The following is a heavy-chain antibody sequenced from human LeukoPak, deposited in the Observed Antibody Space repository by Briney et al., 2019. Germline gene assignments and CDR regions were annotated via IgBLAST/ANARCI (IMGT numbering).Heavy chain of an antibody. CDR3: ARGDPLMYYYYYGMDV. Sequence: AASVKVSCEASGYTFTSYDINWVRRATGQGLEWMGWMNPNSGNTGYAQKFQGRVTMTRNTSISTAYMELSSLRSEDTAVYYCARGDPLMYYYYYGMDVWGQGTTVTVSS. V-gene: IGHV1-8*01. CDR2: MNPNSGNT. J-gene: IGHJ6*02. D-gene: IGHD2-8*01. CDR1: GYTFTSYD.